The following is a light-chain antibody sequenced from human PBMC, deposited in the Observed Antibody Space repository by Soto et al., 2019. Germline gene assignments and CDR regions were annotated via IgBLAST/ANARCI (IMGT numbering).Light chain of an antibody. Sequence: TQSPSILSASVVDRVTLSCRASQSIHTSLAWYQQKSGKPPRLVIYDSTLRANGVPDRFGGSRSGTEFTLTINSLEPEDFAVYYCQQRNVWPPITFGQGTRLEIK. CDR3: QQRNVWPPIT. J-gene: IGKJ5*01. CDR2: DST. V-gene: IGKV3-11*01. CDR1: QSIHTS.